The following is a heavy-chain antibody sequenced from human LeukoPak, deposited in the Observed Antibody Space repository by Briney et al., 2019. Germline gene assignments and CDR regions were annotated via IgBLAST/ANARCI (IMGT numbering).Heavy chain of an antibody. CDR1: VGSISSGRYY. V-gene: IGHV4-61*02. D-gene: IGHD2-21*02. CDR2: LYTNDNA. J-gene: IGHJ6*03. Sequence: SETLSLTCSVSVGSISSGRYYWTWIRQPAGRGLGWIGRLYTNDNANYDHSLQSRVSISLDTHKSQFYLQLAWVSPADTAVYFCARGVVTDDYYMDVWGKGITVIVSS. CDR3: ARGVVTDDYYMDV.